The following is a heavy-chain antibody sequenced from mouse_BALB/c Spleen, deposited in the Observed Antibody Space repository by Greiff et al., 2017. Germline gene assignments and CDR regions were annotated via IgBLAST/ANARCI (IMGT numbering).Heavy chain of an antibody. CDR1: GYTFTDYN. CDR3: ARPGGKGAMDY. Sequence: EVQRVESGPELVKPGASVKIPCKASGYTFTDYNMDWVKQSHGKSLEWIGDINPNNGGTIYNQKFKGKATLTVDKSSSTAYMELRSLTSEDTAVYYCARPGGKGAMDYWGQGTSVTGAS. CDR2: INPNNGGT. D-gene: IGHD1-1*02. V-gene: IGHV1-18*01. J-gene: IGHJ4*01.